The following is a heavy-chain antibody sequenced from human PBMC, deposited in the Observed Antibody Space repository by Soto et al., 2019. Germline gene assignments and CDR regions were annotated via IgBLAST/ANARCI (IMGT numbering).Heavy chain of an antibody. CDR1: GFTFSNYW. CDR3: AKDLSWGQCYY. Sequence: EVQLVESGGGLVQPGGSLRLSCAGSGFTFSNYWMHWVRQDPEKGLVWVSTINTDGTTTQYADSVKGRFTVTRDKAKNTLYLQMNSLSVKETAVYFCAKDLSWGQCYYCGQGTLVTVSS. V-gene: IGHV3-74*03. D-gene: IGHD3-16*01. J-gene: IGHJ4*02. CDR2: INTDGTTT.